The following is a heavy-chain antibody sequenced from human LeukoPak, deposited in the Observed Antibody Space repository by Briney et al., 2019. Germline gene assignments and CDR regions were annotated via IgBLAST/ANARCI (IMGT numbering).Heavy chain of an antibody. CDR1: GGSFSGYY. CDR2: INHSGST. V-gene: IGHV4-34*01. J-gene: IGHJ2*01. CDR3: ARRLGL. Sequence: SETLSLTCAVYGGSFSGYYWSWIRQPPGKGLEWIGEINHSGSTNYNPSLKSRVTISVDTSKNQFSLKLSSVTAADTAVYYCARRLGLWGRGTLVTVSS.